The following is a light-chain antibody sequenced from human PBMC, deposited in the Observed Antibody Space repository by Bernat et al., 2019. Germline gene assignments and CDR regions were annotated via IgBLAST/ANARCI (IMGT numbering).Light chain of an antibody. V-gene: IGKV1-6*01. CDR2: AAS. CDR1: QGIGSD. Sequence: AIQMTQSPSSLSASVGDRVTITCRASQGIGSDLGWYQQKPGKAPQLLIYAASSLHSGVPSRFSGSASGTDFTLTISSLQPEDFATYYCLQDYNYPLTFSQGTKVEIK. CDR3: LQDYNYPLT. J-gene: IGKJ1*01.